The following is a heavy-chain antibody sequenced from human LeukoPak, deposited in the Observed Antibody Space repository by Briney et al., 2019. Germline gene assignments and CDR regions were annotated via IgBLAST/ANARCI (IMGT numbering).Heavy chain of an antibody. CDR3: ATSRAGATRDFDY. V-gene: IGHV3-21*01. D-gene: IGHD1/OR15-1a*01. CDR1: GFTFRSYS. CDR2: ISSSSSYI. J-gene: IGHJ4*02. Sequence: PGQSLRLSCAASGFTFRSYSMNWVRQAPGKGLEWVSSISSSSSYIYYADSVQGRFTISRDNAKNSLYLQMNSLRAEDTAVYYCATSRAGATRDFDYWGQGTLVTVAS.